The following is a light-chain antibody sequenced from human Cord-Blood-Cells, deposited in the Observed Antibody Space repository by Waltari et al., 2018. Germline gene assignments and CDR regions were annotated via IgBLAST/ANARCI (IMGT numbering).Light chain of an antibody. CDR2: LGS. J-gene: IGKJ2*01. V-gene: IGKV2-28*01. CDR3: MQALQTPHT. Sequence: DLVMSQSPLPLPVSPGEPASISYRASQRLLHSNGYNYLDWYLQKPGQSSQVQIYLGSNRASGAADRFSGSRAGSDFTLKISRVEAEDVGGYVRMQALQTPHTFDRGPKQEI. CDR1: QRLLHSNGYNY.